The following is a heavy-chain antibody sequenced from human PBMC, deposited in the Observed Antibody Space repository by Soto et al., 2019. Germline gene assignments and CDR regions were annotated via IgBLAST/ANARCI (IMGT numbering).Heavy chain of an antibody. V-gene: IGHV1-69*01. D-gene: IGHD1-26*01. J-gene: IGHJ3*01. CDR2: IIPILGSA. CDR1: GGTIISHA. Sequence: QVQLVQSGAEVKGPGSSVKVSCKASGGTIISHAISWVRQAPGQGLEWMGVIIPILGSANYAQKFQDRLTIIADASTSTTYMELSSLRSHDAAVYYCASRERVDAFDVWGQGTLVTVSS. CDR3: ASRERVDAFDV.